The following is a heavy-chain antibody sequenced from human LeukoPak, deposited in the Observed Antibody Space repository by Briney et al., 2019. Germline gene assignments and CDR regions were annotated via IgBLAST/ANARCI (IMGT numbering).Heavy chain of an antibody. CDR1: GGSFSGYY. Sequence: SETLSLTCAVYGGSFSGYYWSWIRQPPGKGLEWIGEINHSGSTNYNPSLKSRVTISVDTSKNQFSLKLSSVTAADTAVYYCARVDRPGRKLFDYWGQGTLVTVSS. J-gene: IGHJ4*02. CDR3: ARVDRPGRKLFDY. D-gene: IGHD1-1*01. CDR2: INHSGST. V-gene: IGHV4-34*01.